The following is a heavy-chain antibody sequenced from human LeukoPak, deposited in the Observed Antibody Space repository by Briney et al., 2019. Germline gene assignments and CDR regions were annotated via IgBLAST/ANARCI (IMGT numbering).Heavy chain of an antibody. D-gene: IGHD6-13*01. CDR2: IYYSGST. V-gene: IGHV4-30-4*01. CDR3: ARVGSRGYFDY. Sequence: SQTLSLTCTVSGGSISSGDYYWRWIRQPPGKGLEWIGYIYYSGSTYYNPSLKSRVTISVDTSKNQFSLKLSSVTAADTAVYYCARVGSRGYFDYWGQGTLVTVSS. CDR1: GGSISSGDYY. J-gene: IGHJ4*02.